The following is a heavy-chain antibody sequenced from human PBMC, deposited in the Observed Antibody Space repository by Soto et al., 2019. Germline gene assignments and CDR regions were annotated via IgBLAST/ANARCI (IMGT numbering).Heavy chain of an antibody. D-gene: IGHD2-21*02. CDR1: GFTFSSYG. CDR3: AKDKRAVVVTAPFDY. V-gene: IGHV3-30*18. CDR2: ISYDGSNK. J-gene: IGHJ4*02. Sequence: QVQLVESGGGVVQPGRSLRLSCAASGFTFSSYGMHWVRQAPGKGLEWVAVISYDGSNKYYADSVKGQFTISRDNSKNTLYLQMNSLRAEDTAVYYCAKDKRAVVVTAPFDYWGQGTLVTVSS.